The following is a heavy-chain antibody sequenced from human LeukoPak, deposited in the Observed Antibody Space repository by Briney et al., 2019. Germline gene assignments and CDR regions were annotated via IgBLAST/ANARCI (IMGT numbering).Heavy chain of an antibody. Sequence: GGPLRLSCAASGFTFSSYWMTWVRQAPGKGLEWVANIKQDGSEKYYMDSVKGRFTISRDNAKNSLYLQMNSLRAEDTAVYYCARNGAKYCSTTSCYMDVWGKGTTVTVSS. CDR1: GFTFSSYW. CDR2: IKQDGSEK. CDR3: ARNGAKYCSTTSCYMDV. D-gene: IGHD2-2*01. J-gene: IGHJ6*04. V-gene: IGHV3-7*01.